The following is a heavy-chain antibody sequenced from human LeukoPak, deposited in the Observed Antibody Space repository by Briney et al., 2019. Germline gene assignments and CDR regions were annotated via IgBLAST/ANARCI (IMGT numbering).Heavy chain of an antibody. CDR2: IYYSGST. CDR3: AREPTL. Sequence: SETLSLTCTVSSGSISSYYWSWIRQPPGKGLEWIGYIYYSGSTNYNPSLKSRVTISVDTSKNQFSLKLSSVTAADTAVYYCAREPTLWGQGTLVTVSS. D-gene: IGHD2-15*01. CDR1: SGSISSYY. J-gene: IGHJ4*02. V-gene: IGHV4-59*01.